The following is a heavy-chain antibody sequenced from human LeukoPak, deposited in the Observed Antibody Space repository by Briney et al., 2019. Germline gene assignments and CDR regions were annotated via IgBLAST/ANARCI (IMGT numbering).Heavy chain of an antibody. D-gene: IGHD1-26*01. CDR2: IKQDGSEK. Sequence: PSETLSLTCIVSGGSISSSIYYWAWVRQAPGKGLEWVANIKQDGSEKYYVDSVKGRFTISRDNAKNSLYLQMNSLRAEDTAVYYCARSYSGSYAVPFDYWGQRTLVTVSS. V-gene: IGHV3-7*01. J-gene: IGHJ4*02. CDR3: ARSYSGSYAVPFDY. CDR1: GGSISSSIYY.